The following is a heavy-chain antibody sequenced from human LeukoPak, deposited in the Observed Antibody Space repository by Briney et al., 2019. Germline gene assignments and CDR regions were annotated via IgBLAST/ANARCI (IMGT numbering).Heavy chain of an antibody. J-gene: IGHJ4*02. CDR2: INPNSGGT. CDR3: ARGYYGSGSPDN. CDR1: GYTFTGYY. D-gene: IGHD3-10*01. V-gene: IGHV1-2*02. Sequence: AASVKVSCKASGYTFTGYYMHWVRQAPGQGLEWMGWINPNSGGTNFAQKFQGRVTMTRDTSISTAYTELSRLRSDDTAVYYCARGYYGSGSPDNWGQGTLVTVSS.